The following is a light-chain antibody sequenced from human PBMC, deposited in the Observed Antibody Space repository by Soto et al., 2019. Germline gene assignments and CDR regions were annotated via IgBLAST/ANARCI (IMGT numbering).Light chain of an antibody. Sequence: QSALTQPASVSGSPGQSITISCTGSSSDVGAYNYVSWYQQHPGKAPRLMIYEVTNRPSGVSNRFSGSKSGNTASLTISGRRDADEAAYYCSSYTRGSTLVVFGGGTKLTVL. V-gene: IGLV2-14*01. J-gene: IGLJ2*01. CDR3: SSYTRGSTLVV. CDR1: SSDVGAYNY. CDR2: EVT.